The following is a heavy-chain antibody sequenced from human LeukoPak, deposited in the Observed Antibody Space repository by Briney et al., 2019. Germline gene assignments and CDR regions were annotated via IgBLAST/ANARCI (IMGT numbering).Heavy chain of an antibody. CDR2: IYSGGST. Sequence: GGSLRLSCAASGFTVSSNYMSWVRQAAGKGLEWVSVIYSGGSTYYADSVKGRFTISRDNSKNTLYLQMNSLRAEDTAVYYRASRDGYNYVRDYWGQGTLVTVSS. CDR1: GFTVSSNY. D-gene: IGHD5-24*01. CDR3: ASRDGYNYVRDY. V-gene: IGHV3-53*01. J-gene: IGHJ4*02.